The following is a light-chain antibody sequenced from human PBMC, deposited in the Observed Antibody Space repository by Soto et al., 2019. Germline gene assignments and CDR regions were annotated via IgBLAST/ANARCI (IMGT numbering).Light chain of an antibody. CDR1: QNIKNY. CDR3: QQSYSTPIT. CDR2: ASS. Sequence: IHMTQSASSLSASVGHRVTITCRASQNIKNYLNWYQQKPGKAPKLLIYASSSLQSGVPSRFSGSGSGADFTLTISSLQSEDFATYYCQQSYSTPITFGQGTRLEIK. V-gene: IGKV1-39*01. J-gene: IGKJ5*01.